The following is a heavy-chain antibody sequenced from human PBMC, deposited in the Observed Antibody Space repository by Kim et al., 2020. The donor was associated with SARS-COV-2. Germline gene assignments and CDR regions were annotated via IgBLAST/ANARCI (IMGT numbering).Heavy chain of an antibody. Sequence: SETLSLTCAVSGGSISSSNWWSWVRQPPGKGLEWIGEIYHSGSTNYNPSLKSRVTISVDKSKNQFSLKLSSVTAADTAVYYCAREDGSGSYYSVAGEENWFDPWGQGALVTVSS. CDR2: IYHSGST. D-gene: IGHD3-10*01. CDR1: GGSISSSNW. CDR3: AREDGSGSYYSVAGEENWFDP. V-gene: IGHV4-4*02. J-gene: IGHJ5*02.